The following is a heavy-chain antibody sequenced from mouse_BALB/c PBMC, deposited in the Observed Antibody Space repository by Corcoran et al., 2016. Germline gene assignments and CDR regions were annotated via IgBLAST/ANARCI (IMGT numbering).Heavy chain of an antibody. CDR3: ARWGITTFDY. Sequence: EVQLQQSGPELVKPGASVKMSCKASGYTFTDYNMDWVKQSHGKSLEWIGDINPRSGGTIYNQTFKGKATLTVDKSSSTAYMELRSLTSEDTAVYYCARWGITTFDYWGQGTTVTVSS. D-gene: IGHD1-1*01. V-gene: IGHV1-18*01. CDR1: GYTFTDYN. CDR2: INPRSGGT. J-gene: IGHJ2*01.